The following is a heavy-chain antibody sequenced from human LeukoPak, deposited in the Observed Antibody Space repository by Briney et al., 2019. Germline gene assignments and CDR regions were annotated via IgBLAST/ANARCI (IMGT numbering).Heavy chain of an antibody. CDR2: IYYSGST. Sequence: ASQTLSLTCTVSGGSISSGGYYWSWIRQHPGKGLEWIGYIYYSGSTYYNPSLKSRVTISVDTSKNQFSLKLSSVTAVDTAVCYCARAPRFGVVFYFDYWGQGTLVTVSS. CDR3: ARAPRFGVVFYFDY. D-gene: IGHD3-3*01. J-gene: IGHJ4*02. V-gene: IGHV4-31*03. CDR1: GGSISSGGYY.